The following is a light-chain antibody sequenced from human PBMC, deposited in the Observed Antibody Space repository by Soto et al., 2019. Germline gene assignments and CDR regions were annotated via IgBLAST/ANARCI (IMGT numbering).Light chain of an antibody. Sequence: EIVMTQSPATLSVSPGERATLSCRASQSVSSNLAWYHQKPGQAPRRLIYGASTRATGIPARLSGSGSGTEFTLTINSLQSEDFAVYYCQQYNNGGTFGGGLKVDIK. CDR3: QQYNNGGT. V-gene: IGKV3-15*01. CDR1: QSVSSN. CDR2: GAS. J-gene: IGKJ4*01.